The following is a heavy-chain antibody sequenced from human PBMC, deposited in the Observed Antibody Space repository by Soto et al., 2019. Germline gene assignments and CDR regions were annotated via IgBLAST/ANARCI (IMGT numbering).Heavy chain of an antibody. D-gene: IGHD4-17*01. Sequence: QLQLQESGSGLVKPSQTLSLTCAVSGGSISSGGYSWSWIRQPPGKGLEWIGYIYHSGSTYYNPSLTSRVXIXVHXSKNQFSLKLSSVTAADTAVYYCARGGKTVTTFDYWGQGTLVTVSS. CDR3: ARGGKTVTTFDY. CDR2: IYHSGST. V-gene: IGHV4-30-2*01. J-gene: IGHJ4*02. CDR1: GGSISSGGYS.